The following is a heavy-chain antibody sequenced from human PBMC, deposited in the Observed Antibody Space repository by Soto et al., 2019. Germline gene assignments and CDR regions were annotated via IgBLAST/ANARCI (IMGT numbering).Heavy chain of an antibody. Sequence: ASVKVSCKASGYTFTSYGISWVRQAPGQGLEWMGWISAYNGNTNYAQKLQGRVTMTTDTSTSTAYMELGSLRSDDTAVYYRARDIVGGVTRVNWFDPWGQGTLVTVSS. CDR1: GYTFTSYG. D-gene: IGHD2-8*02. V-gene: IGHV1-18*01. CDR3: ARDIVGGVTRVNWFDP. J-gene: IGHJ5*02. CDR2: ISAYNGNT.